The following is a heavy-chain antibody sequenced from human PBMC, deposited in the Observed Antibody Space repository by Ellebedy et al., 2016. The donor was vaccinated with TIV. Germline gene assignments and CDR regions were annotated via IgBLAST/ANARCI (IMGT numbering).Heavy chain of an antibody. J-gene: IGHJ4*02. V-gene: IGHV3-30-3*01. CDR2: VSFDIDKK. CDR1: GFPFRNYA. CDR3: ARDLTQYASGAGLSDS. Sequence: GESLKISCEASGFPFRNYAMHWVRQSPRKGLEWVAIVSFDIDKKFYTDSVKGRFTISRDNSKNTLYLDINSLGVADTAVYYCARDLTQYASGAGLSDSWGQGTLVTVSS. D-gene: IGHD2-2*01.